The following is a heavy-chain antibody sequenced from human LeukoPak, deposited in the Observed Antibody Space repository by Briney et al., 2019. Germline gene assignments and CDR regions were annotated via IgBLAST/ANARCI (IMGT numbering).Heavy chain of an antibody. CDR2: IYYSGST. Sequence: SETLSLTCTVSGGSISSGGYYWSWIRQHPGKGLEWIGYIYYSGSTYYNPSLKSRLTISVDTSKSQFSLKLSSVTAADTAVYYCARGVRYDFWSGYYEDYWGQGTLVTVSS. J-gene: IGHJ4*02. CDR3: ARGVRYDFWSGYYEDY. V-gene: IGHV4-31*03. D-gene: IGHD3-3*01. CDR1: GGSISSGGYY.